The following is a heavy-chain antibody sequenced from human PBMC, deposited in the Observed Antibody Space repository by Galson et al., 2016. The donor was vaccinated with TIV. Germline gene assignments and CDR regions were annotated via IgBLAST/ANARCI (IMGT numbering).Heavy chain of an antibody. V-gene: IGHV3-48*04. D-gene: IGHD3-3*01. CDR1: GFTFSTHS. J-gene: IGHJ5*02. Sequence: SLRLSCAASGFTFSTHSMHWVRQAPGKGLDWVSYITSSSDTIYYTDSVKGRFTISRDNAKNPLYLQMNSLRAEDTAVYYCASARSISVFGVIRRGWFDPWGQGTLVTVSS. CDR3: ASARSISVFGVIRRGWFDP. CDR2: ITSSSDTI.